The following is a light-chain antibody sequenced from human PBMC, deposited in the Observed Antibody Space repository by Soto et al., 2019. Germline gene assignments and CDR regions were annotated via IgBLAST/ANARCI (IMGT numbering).Light chain of an antibody. CDR3: QHYNSYAEA. CDR2: KAS. CDR1: QTISSW. J-gene: IGKJ1*01. Sequence: DIPMTQSPSTLSGSVGDRVTITCRASQTISSWLAWYQQKPGKAPNLLIYKASTLKSGVPSRCSGSGSGTEFTLTISSLEPDDFATYYCQHYNSYAEAFGQGTKVELK. V-gene: IGKV1-5*03.